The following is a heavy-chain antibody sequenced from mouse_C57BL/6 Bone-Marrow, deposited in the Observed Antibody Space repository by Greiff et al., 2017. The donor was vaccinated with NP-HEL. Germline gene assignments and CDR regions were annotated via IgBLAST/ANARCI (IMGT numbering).Heavy chain of an antibody. CDR1: GYAFTNYL. CDR3: ARSDYSNLYWYFDV. J-gene: IGHJ1*03. Sequence: VQLQQSGAELVRPGTSVKVSCKASGYAFTNYLIEWVKQRPGQGLEWIGVINPGSGGTNYNEKFKGKATLTADKSSSTAYMQLSSLTSEDSAVYFCARSDYSNLYWYFDVWGTGTTVTVSS. D-gene: IGHD2-5*01. V-gene: IGHV1-54*01. CDR2: INPGSGGT.